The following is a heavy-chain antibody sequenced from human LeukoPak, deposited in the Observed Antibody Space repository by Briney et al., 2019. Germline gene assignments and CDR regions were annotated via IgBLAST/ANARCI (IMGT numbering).Heavy chain of an antibody. J-gene: IGHJ6*02. D-gene: IGHD6-13*01. V-gene: IGHV3-30*18. CDR1: GFTFSSYG. CDR3: AKDQAAYSSSWYDGMDV. Sequence: AGGSLRLSCAASGFTFSSYGMPWVRQAPGKGLEWVAVISYDGSNKYYADSVKGRFTISRDNSKNTLYLQMNSLRAEDTAVYYCAKDQAAYSSSWYDGMDVWGQGTTVTVSS. CDR2: ISYDGSNK.